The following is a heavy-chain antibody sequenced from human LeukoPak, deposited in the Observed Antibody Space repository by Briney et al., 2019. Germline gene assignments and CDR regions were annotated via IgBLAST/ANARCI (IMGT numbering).Heavy chain of an antibody. CDR1: AFSDYY. J-gene: IGHJ4*02. D-gene: IGHD3-16*01. Sequence: GGSLRLSCTASAFSDYYMNWIRQAPGKGLEWVSSISSSSSYIYYADSVKGRFTISRDNAKNSLYLQMNSLRAEDTAVYYCAREGGLDYWGQGTLVTVSS. CDR3: AREGGLDY. V-gene: IGHV3-21*01. CDR2: ISSSSSYI.